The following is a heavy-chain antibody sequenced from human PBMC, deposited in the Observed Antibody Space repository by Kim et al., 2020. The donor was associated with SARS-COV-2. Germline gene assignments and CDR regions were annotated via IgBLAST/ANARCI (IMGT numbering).Heavy chain of an antibody. CDR3: ARVGSYGWRSLDN. Sequence: GGSLRLSCAASGFTVSSNYMCWVRQAPGKGLEWVSIIYTGGSTDYADSVKGRFTISTDNSKNMLYLQMNRLRADDTAVYYCARVGSYGWRSLDNWGQGTLITVSS. D-gene: IGHD5-18*01. CDR1: GFTVSSNY. CDR2: IYTGGST. V-gene: IGHV3-53*01. J-gene: IGHJ4*02.